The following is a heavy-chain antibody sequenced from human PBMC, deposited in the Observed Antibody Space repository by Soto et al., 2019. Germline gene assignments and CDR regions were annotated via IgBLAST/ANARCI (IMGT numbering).Heavy chain of an antibody. J-gene: IGHJ4*02. Sequence: GASLKISCKASGYSFTSYWIGWVRQMPGKGLELLGIIYPSDSDARYSPSFQGQVTISADKSISTAYLQWSSLKASDSAMYYCARHTSDRYGPDYWGQGTLVTVSS. V-gene: IGHV5-51*01. D-gene: IGHD5-18*01. CDR3: ARHTSDRYGPDY. CDR2: IYPSDSDA. CDR1: GYSFTSYW.